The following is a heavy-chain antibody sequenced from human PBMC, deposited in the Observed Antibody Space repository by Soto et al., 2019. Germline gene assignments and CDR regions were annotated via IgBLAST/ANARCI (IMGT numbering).Heavy chain of an antibody. CDR3: ARGGSTMVRGPLVYGLDV. V-gene: IGHV1-69*13. CDR2: IIPVFGTP. CDR1: GGTFRTFA. Sequence: VKVSCKASGGTFRTFAISWVRQAPGQGPEWMGGIIPVFGTPNYAQKFQGRVTITADESTSTAYMELSSLRSEDTAVYYCARGGSTMVRGPLVYGLDVWGQGTTVTVSS. J-gene: IGHJ6*02. D-gene: IGHD3-10*01.